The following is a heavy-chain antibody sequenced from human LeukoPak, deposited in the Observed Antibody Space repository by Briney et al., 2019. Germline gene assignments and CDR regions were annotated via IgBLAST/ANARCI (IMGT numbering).Heavy chain of an antibody. CDR2: IYHSGST. V-gene: IGHV4-59*01. Sequence: SETLSLTCTVSGVSISSYYWSSIRQPPGKGLEWIAHIYHSGSTNYNTSLQSRVDISVDTSKKQFSLKLTSVTAADTAVYYCARGPYGGNYAFDIWGQGTMVTVSS. D-gene: IGHD4-23*01. CDR1: GVSISSYY. J-gene: IGHJ3*02. CDR3: ARGPYGGNYAFDI.